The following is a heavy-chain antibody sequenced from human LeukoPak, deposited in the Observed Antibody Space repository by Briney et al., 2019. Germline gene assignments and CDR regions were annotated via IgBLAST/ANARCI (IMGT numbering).Heavy chain of an antibody. J-gene: IGHJ6*02. CDR3: ARAPGSYYYGMDV. Sequence: GGSLRLSCAASGFTVSSNYMSWVRQAPGKGLEWVSVLHSGGSTYYADSVKGRFTISRDNSKNTLYLQMNSLRAEDTAVYYCARAPGSYYYGMDVWGQGTTVTVSS. V-gene: IGHV3-53*01. CDR2: LHSGGST. CDR1: GFTVSSNY.